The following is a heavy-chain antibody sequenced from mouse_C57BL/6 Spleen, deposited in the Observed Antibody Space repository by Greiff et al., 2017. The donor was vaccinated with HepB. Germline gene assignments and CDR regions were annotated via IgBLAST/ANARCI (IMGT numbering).Heavy chain of an antibody. CDR3: ARRAPYGRSYPYYFDY. Sequence: QVTLKVSGAELARPGASVKLSCKASGYTFTSYGISWVKQRTGQGLEWIGEIYPRSGNTYYNEKFKGKATLTADKSSSTAYMELRSLTSEDSAVYFCARRAPYGRSYPYYFDYWGQGTTLTVSS. V-gene: IGHV1-81*01. CDR1: GYTFTSYG. J-gene: IGHJ2*01. D-gene: IGHD1-1*01. CDR2: IYPRSGNT.